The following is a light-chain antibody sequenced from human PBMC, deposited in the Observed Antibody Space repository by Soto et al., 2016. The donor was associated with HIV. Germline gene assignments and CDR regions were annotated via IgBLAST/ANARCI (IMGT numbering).Light chain of an antibody. CDR1: ALPKRD. Sequence: SYELTQPPSVSVSPGQSARITCSGDALPKRDTYWYQQKPGLAPLLVINKDIERPSGIPERFSGSSSGTTVTLTISGVEAEDEADYYCQSADSGGTYWVFGGGTKLTV. CDR3: QSADSGGTYWV. J-gene: IGLJ3*02. V-gene: IGLV3-25*03. CDR2: KDI.